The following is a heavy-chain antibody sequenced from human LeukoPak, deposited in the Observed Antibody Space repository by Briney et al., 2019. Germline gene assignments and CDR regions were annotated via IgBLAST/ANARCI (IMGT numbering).Heavy chain of an antibody. CDR2: IYYTGVT. D-gene: IGHD2-15*01. Sequence: PSETLSLTCTVSGDSVSGSYWSWVRQPPGKGLEWLAYIYYTGVTNYNPSLKSRVTISLDMSRNQVSLKLLSVTAADTAVYYCTKNAGRGRPSDLWGQGTLVTVSS. CDR3: TKNAGRGRPSDL. CDR1: GDSVSGSY. V-gene: IGHV4-59*02. J-gene: IGHJ5*02.